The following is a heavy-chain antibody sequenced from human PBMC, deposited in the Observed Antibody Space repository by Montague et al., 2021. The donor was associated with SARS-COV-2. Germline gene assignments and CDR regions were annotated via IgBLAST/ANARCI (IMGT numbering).Heavy chain of an antibody. CDR2: LYWDGNK. CDR1: GFSLSTLGVG. D-gene: IGHD2-21*01. J-gene: IGHJ4*01. Sequence: PALVKPTQTLTLTCTFSGFSLSTLGVGVGWIRQPPGKALEWLALLYWDGNKRYRSSLNNRLNITKDTSRNQVVLTMTNLDPVDTATYYCAHGPYCDGGSCPLDYWGNGTLVTVSS. V-gene: IGHV2-5*02. CDR3: AHGPYCDGGSCPLDY.